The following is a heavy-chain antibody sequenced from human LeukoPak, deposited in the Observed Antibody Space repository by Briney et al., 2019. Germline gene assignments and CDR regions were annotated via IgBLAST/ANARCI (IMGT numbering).Heavy chain of an antibody. J-gene: IGHJ4*02. V-gene: IGHV4-61*02. Sequence: SQTLSLTCTVSGGSISSGSYYWSWIRQPAGKGLEWIGRIYTSGSTNYNPSLKSRVTISVDTPKNQFSLKLSSVTAADTAVYYCASALAYCGGDCYSWCGFFDYWGQGTLVTVSS. CDR3: ASALAYCGGDCYSWCGFFDY. CDR2: IYTSGST. D-gene: IGHD2-21*02. CDR1: GGSISSGSYY.